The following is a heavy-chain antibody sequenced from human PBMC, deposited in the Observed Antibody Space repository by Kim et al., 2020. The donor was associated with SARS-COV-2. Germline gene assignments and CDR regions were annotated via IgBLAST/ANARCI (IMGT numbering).Heavy chain of an antibody. Sequence: GRFTISRDNSKNTLYLQMNSLRAEDTAVYYCANLDYYDSSGYYSGGYFQHWGQGTLVTVSS. D-gene: IGHD3-22*01. CDR3: ANLDYYDSSGYYSGGYFQH. J-gene: IGHJ1*01. V-gene: IGHV3-23*01.